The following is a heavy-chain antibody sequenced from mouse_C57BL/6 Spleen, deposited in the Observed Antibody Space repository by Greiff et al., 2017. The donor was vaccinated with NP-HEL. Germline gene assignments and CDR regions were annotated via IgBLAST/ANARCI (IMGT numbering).Heavy chain of an antibody. CDR1: GYTFTSYW. V-gene: IGHV1-69*01. CDR3: ARRHYGSSYQSAYFDY. D-gene: IGHD1-1*01. Sequence: QVQLQQPGAELVMPGASVKLSCKASGYTFTSYWMHWVKQRPGQGLEWIGEIDPSDSYTNYNQKFKGKSTLTVDKSSSTAYMQLSSLTSEDSAVYYCARRHYGSSYQSAYFDYWGQGTTLTVSS. J-gene: IGHJ2*01. CDR2: IDPSDSYT.